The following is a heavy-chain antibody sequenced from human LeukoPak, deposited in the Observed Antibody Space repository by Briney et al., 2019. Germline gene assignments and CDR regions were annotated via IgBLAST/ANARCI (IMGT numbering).Heavy chain of an antibody. CDR3: ARARFVAATRGGDWFDP. D-gene: IGHD2-15*01. Sequence: ASVKVSCKASGYTFTSYDINWVRQATGQGLEWMGWMNPNSGNTGYAQKFQDRVTMTRNTSISTAYMELSSLRSEDTAVYYCARARFVAATRGGDWFDPWGQGTLVTVSS. CDR2: MNPNSGNT. J-gene: IGHJ5*02. CDR1: GYTFTSYD. V-gene: IGHV1-8*01.